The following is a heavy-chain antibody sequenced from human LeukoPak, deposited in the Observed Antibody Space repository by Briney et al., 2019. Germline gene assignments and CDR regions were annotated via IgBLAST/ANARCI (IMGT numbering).Heavy chain of an antibody. CDR3: ARDPLIDSSGYPY. CDR1: GGSISSGDYY. J-gene: IGHJ4*02. Sequence: SQTLSLTCTVSGGSISSGDYYWSWIRQPPGKGLEWIGYIYYSGSTYYNPSLKSRVTISVDTSKNQFSLKLSSVTAADTAVYYCARDPLIDSSGYPYWGQGTLVTGSS. D-gene: IGHD3-22*01. V-gene: IGHV4-30-4*01. CDR2: IYYSGST.